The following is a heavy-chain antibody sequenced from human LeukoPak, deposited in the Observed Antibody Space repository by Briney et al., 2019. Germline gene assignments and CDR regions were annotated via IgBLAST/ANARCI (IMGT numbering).Heavy chain of an antibody. CDR1: GGTFSSSG. CDR3: AREVVGSSSWMFNWFGP. CDR2: IILILGIP. D-gene: IGHD6-13*01. Sequence: SVKVSCKASGGTFSSSGISWVRQAPGQGLEWMGRIILILGIPYYAQKFQDRVAITADKSTSIAYMELSSLRSDDTAVYYCAREVVGSSSWMFNWFGPWGQGTLVTVSS. J-gene: IGHJ5*02. V-gene: IGHV1-69*04.